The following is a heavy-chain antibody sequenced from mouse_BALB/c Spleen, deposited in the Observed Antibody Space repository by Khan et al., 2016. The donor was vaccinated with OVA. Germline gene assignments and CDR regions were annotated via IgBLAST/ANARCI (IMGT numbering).Heavy chain of an antibody. D-gene: IGHD1-1*01. CDR2: ISDGGSYT. Sequence: EVELVESGGGLVKPGGSLKLSCAASGFTFSDYYMYWVRQTPEKRLEWVATISDGGSYTSYPDSVKGRFTISRDNAKNNLYLQMSSLKSEDTAMCYCARAGYCGFAYWGQGTLVTVSA. J-gene: IGHJ3*01. V-gene: IGHV5-4*02. CDR1: GFTFSDYY. CDR3: ARAGYCGFAY.